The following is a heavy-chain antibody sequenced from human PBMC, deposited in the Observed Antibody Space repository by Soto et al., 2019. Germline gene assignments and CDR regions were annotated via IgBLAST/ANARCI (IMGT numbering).Heavy chain of an antibody. CDR3: ARFGSSWYKSLDY. V-gene: IGHV1-69*13. D-gene: IGHD6-13*01. Sequence: ASVKVSCKASGGTFSSYAISWVRQAPGQGLEWMGGIIPIFGTANYAQKFQGRVTITADESTSTAYMELSSLRSEDTAVYYCARFGSSWYKSLDYWGQGTLVTVSS. CDR2: IIPIFGTA. J-gene: IGHJ4*02. CDR1: GGTFSSYA.